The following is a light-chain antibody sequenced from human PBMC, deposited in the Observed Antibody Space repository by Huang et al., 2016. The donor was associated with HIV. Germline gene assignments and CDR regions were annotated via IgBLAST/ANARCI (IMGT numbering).Light chain of an antibody. V-gene: IGKV3-15*01. Sequence: EIVMTQSPDTLSVSPGERVSLSCRARQSVTHSLAWYQQKPGQPPRLLFYDASTRAPGISARCLGSGSGTDFSLTISSLQSEDFAIYYCQQYSNWPRGTFGQGTRVQIK. CDR2: DAS. J-gene: IGKJ1*01. CDR3: QQYSNWPRGT. CDR1: QSVTHS.